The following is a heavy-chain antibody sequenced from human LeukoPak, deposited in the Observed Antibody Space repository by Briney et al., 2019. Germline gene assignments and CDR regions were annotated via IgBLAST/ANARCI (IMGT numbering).Heavy chain of an antibody. CDR1: GGSFSGYY. V-gene: IGHV4-34*01. D-gene: IGHD6-6*01. J-gene: IGHJ4*02. Sequence: KPSETLSLTCAVYGGSFSGYYWSWIRQPPGKGLEWIGEINQSGSTNYNPPLKSQITISVDTSKIQFSLKLSSVTAADTAVYYCARAMYSSSFDYWGQGTLVTVSS. CDR2: INQSGST. CDR3: ARAMYSSSFDY.